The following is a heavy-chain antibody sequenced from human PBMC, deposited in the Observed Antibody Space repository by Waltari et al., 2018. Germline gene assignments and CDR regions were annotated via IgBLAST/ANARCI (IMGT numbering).Heavy chain of an antibody. CDR3: ARVPLDIRVATFLGPVDY. Sequence: EVQLVESGGGLVKPGGSLRLSCAASGFTFSSYSMNWVRQAPGKGLEWVSSISSSSSYIYYADSVKGRFTISRDNAKNSLYLQMNSLRAEDTAVYYCARVPLDIRVATFLGPVDYWGQGTLVTVSS. CDR1: GFTFSSYS. D-gene: IGHD5-12*01. CDR2: ISSSSSYI. V-gene: IGHV3-21*01. J-gene: IGHJ4*02.